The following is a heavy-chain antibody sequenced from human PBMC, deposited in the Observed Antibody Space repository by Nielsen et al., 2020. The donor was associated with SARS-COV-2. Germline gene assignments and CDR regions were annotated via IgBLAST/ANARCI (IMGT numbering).Heavy chain of an antibody. CDR1: GFTFSTYG. CDR3: AKAWQWLACFDY. V-gene: IGHV3-23*01. Sequence: GESLKISCAASGFTFSTYGMSWVRQAPGKGLEWVSSISSSGGSTYYADSVKGRFTISRDNSKNTLYLQLNSLRAEDTAVYYCAKAWQWLACFDYWGQGTLVTVSS. J-gene: IGHJ4*02. D-gene: IGHD6-19*01. CDR2: ISSSGGST.